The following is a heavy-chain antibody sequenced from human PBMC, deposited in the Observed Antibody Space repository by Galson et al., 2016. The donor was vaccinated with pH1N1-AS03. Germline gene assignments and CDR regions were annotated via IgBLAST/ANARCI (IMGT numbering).Heavy chain of an antibody. V-gene: IGHV3-30*02. Sequence: SLRLSCAASGFMLRNYDMYWVRQAPGKGLEYVAFIRYDGTKKNYVDSVKGRFSISRDNSKNTLYLQMNSLRVEDTAVYYCANPDDYADHWGQGTLVTVSS. CDR1: GFMLRNYD. J-gene: IGHJ5*02. CDR3: ANPDDYADH. D-gene: IGHD4-17*01. CDR2: IRYDGTKK.